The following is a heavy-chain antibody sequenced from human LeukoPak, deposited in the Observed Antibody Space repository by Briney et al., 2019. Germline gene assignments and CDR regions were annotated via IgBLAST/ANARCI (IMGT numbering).Heavy chain of an antibody. CDR3: AKPLEYSSRDWYFDL. V-gene: IGHV3-23*01. D-gene: IGHD6-6*01. CDR2: ISGSGGST. J-gene: IGHJ2*01. CDR1: GFTFSSYA. Sequence: GGSLRLSCAASGFTFSSYAMSCVRQAPGKGLEWVSAISGSGGSTYYADSVKGRFTISRDNSKNTLYLQMNSLRAEDTAVYYCAKPLEYSSRDWYFDLWGRGTLVTVSS.